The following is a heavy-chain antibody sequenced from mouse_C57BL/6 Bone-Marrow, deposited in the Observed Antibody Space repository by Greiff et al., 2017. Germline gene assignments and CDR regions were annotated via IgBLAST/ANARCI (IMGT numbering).Heavy chain of an antibody. J-gene: IGHJ2*01. CDR2: IRNKANGYTT. V-gene: IGHV7-3*01. CDR3: ARYVVATDYFDY. Sequence: EVHLVESGGGLVQPGGSLSLSCAASGFTFTDYYMSWVRQPPGKALEWLGFIRNKANGYTTEYSASVKGRFTISRDNSQSILYLQMNALRAEDSATYYCARYVVATDYFDYWGQCTTLTVSS. D-gene: IGHD1-1*01. CDR1: GFTFTDYY.